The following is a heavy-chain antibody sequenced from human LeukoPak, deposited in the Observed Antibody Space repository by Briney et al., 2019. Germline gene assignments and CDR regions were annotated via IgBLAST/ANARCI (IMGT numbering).Heavy chain of an antibody. CDR1: GGTFSGYA. CDR3: ARSHEMATKFDP. CDR2: IIPIFGTA. Sequence: GASVKVSCKASGGTFSGYAISWVRQAPGQGLEWMGGIIPIFGTANYAQKFQGRVTITADESTSTAYMELSSLRSEDTAVYYCARSHEMATKFDPWGQGTLVTVSS. J-gene: IGHJ5*02. D-gene: IGHD5-24*01. V-gene: IGHV1-69*13.